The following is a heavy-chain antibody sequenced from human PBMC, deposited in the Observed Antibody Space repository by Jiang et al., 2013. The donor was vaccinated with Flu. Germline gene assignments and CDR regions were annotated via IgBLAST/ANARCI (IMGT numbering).Heavy chain of an antibody. CDR1: GVSMSSETYY. V-gene: IGHV4-31*03. Sequence: GLVKPLQTLSLTCTVSGVSMSSETYYWSWIRQPPGEGLQWIGSIYHSGSTYYNPPLARRFTMSIDPSKNQFSLKVTSLHAADTAVYFCARSYYYGRSHYFDYWGPGTLVTFSP. D-gene: IGHD3-10*01. CDR2: IYHSGST. J-gene: IGHJ4*02. CDR3: ARSYYYGRSHYFDY.